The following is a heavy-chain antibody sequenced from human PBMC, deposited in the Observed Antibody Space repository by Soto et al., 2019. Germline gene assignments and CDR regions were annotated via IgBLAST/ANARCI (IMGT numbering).Heavy chain of an antibody. V-gene: IGHV1-69*13. J-gene: IGHJ3*02. D-gene: IGHD3-22*01. CDR1: GGTFSSYA. Sequence: SVKVSCKASGGTFSSYAISWVRQAPGQGLEWMGGIIPIFGTANYAQKFQGRVTITADESTSTAYMELSSLRSEDTAVYYCAGAHYYDSSGHGHDAFDIWGQGSLVTVSS. CDR2: IIPIFGTA. CDR3: AGAHYYDSSGHGHDAFDI.